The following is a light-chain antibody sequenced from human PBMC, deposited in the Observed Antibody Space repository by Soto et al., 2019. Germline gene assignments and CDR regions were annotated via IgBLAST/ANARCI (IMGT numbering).Light chain of an antibody. CDR2: RAS. J-gene: IGKJ1*01. Sequence: IGLTQSPATLSVSPGERATLSCRASQTIYSNVAWYQQRPGQPPRLLIYRASSRATGIPARFSGSGSGTEFTLTINSLPSEDFAVYYCQQYQNLWTLGQGTKVDIK. CDR3: QQYQNLWT. CDR1: QTIYSN. V-gene: IGKV3-15*01.